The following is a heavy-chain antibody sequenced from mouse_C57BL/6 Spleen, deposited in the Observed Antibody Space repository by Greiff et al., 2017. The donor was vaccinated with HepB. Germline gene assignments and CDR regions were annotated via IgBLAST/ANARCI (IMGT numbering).Heavy chain of an antibody. CDR1: GYTFTSYW. CDR2: IDPSDSET. J-gene: IGHJ2*01. CDR3: ARRDYFDY. V-gene: IGHV1-52*01. Sequence: VQLQQPGAELVRPGSSVKLSCKASGYTFTSYWMHWVKQRPIQGLEWIGNIDPSDSETHYNQKFKDKATLTVDKSSSTAYMQLSCLTSEDSAVYYCARRDYFDYWGQGTTLTVSS.